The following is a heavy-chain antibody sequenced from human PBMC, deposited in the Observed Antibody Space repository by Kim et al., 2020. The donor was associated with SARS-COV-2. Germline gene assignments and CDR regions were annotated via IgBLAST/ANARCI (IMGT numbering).Heavy chain of an antibody. D-gene: IGHD2-15*01. Sequence: GGSLRLSCATSGFTLSLYSMNWVRQSPGKGLEWVSHISGTGTITKHADSVRGRFTISRDNAKNSLFPQMNGLRAEDTAVYYCVRENYWAFDIWGQGTMVTVSS. V-gene: IGHV3-48*04. J-gene: IGHJ3*02. CDR1: GFTLSLYS. CDR3: VRENYWAFDI. CDR2: ISGTGTIT.